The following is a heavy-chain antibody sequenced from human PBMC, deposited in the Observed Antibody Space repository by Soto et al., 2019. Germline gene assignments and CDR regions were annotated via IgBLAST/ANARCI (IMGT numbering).Heavy chain of an antibody. Sequence: QVQLQESGPGLVKPSQTLSLTCTVSGGSISSGDYYWSWIRQPPGKGLEGIGNIYYSGSTYYNPSLQSRVTISVDTSKNQFSLKRSSVTAADTAVYYCASRHSSPYFDYWGQGTLVTVSS. CDR1: GGSISSGDYY. D-gene: IGHD6-13*01. CDR3: ASRHSSPYFDY. J-gene: IGHJ4*02. V-gene: IGHV4-30-4*01. CDR2: IYYSGST.